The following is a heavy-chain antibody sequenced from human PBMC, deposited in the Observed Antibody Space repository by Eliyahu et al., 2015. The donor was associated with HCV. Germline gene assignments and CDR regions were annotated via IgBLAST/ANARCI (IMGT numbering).Heavy chain of an antibody. Sequence: VQLVESGGGLVKPGGSLRLSCAASGFTFSSYSMNWVRQAPGKGLEWVSSISSSSSYIYYADSVKGRFTISRDNAKNSLYLQMNSLRAEDTAVYYCARGGVVFNGYCSGGSCYTEGVYWGQGTLVTVSS. D-gene: IGHD2-15*01. CDR2: ISSSSSYI. CDR1: GFTFSSYS. V-gene: IGHV3-21*01. J-gene: IGHJ4*02. CDR3: ARGGVVFNGYCSGGSCYTEGVY.